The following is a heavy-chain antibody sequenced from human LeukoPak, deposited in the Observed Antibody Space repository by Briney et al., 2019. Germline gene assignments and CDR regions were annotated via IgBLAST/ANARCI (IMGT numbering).Heavy chain of an antibody. CDR2: INPNSGGT. CDR3: ARLTVAGTTRFDGRLRGHDY. Sequence: ASVKVSCKASGYTFTGYYMHWVRQAPGQGLEWMGWINPNSGGTNYAQKFQGRVTMTRDTSISTAYMELSRLRSDDTAVYYCARLTVAGTTRFDGRLRGHDYWGQGTLVTVSS. D-gene: IGHD6-19*01. J-gene: IGHJ4*02. CDR1: GYTFTGYY. V-gene: IGHV1-2*02.